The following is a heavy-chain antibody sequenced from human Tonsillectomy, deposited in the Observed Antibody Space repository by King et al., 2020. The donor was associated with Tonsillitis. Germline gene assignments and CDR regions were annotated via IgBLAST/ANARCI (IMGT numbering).Heavy chain of an antibody. CDR3: AKRSGDNFGPLDY. Sequence: VQLVESGGDLVQPGGSLRLSCAVSGFTMSSYAMNWVRQAPGKGLEWVSGISGSVGKTYYADSVKGRFTISRDTSKNTLYLQMNALRAEDTALYYCAKRSGDNFGPLDYWGQGTAVAVSS. D-gene: IGHD4-17*01. V-gene: IGHV3-23*04. CDR2: ISGSVGKT. CDR1: GFTMSSYA. J-gene: IGHJ4*02.